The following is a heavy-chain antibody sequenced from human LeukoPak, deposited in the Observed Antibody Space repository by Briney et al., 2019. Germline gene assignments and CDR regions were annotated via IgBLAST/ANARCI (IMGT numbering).Heavy chain of an antibody. Sequence: GGSLRLSCAASGFTFSSYWMSWVRQAPGKGLEWVANIKQDGSEKYYVDSVKGRFTISRDNAKNSLYLQMNSLRAEDTAVYYCAREVTLQSNAFDIWGQGTMVTVSS. CDR1: GFTFSSYW. D-gene: IGHD5-24*01. CDR3: AREVTLQSNAFDI. CDR2: IKQDGSEK. V-gene: IGHV3-7*01. J-gene: IGHJ3*02.